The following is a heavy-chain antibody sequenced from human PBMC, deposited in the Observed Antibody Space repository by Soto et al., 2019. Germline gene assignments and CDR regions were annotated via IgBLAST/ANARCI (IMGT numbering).Heavy chain of an antibody. J-gene: IGHJ4*02. CDR1: GFTFSSYG. CDR2: IWYDGSNK. Sequence: QVQLVESGGGVVQPGRSLRLSCAASGFTFSSYGMHWVRQAPGKGLEWVAVIWYDGSNKYYADSVKGRFTISRDNSKNTLYLQMNSRRAEDTAVYYCAREGGGYWAYWGQGTLVTVSS. V-gene: IGHV3-33*01. CDR3: AREGGGYWAY. D-gene: IGHD2-21*01.